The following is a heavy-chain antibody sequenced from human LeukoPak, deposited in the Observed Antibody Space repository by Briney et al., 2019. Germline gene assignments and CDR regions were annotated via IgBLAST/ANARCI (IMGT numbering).Heavy chain of an antibody. Sequence: ASVKVSCKASGYTFTSYDINWVRQATGQGLERMGWMNPNSGNTGYAQKFQGRVTMTRDTSISTAYMELSRLRSDDTAVYYCARVLGYCSSTSCFSFDYWGQGTLVTVSS. CDR1: GYTFTSYD. CDR3: ARVLGYCSSTSCFSFDY. V-gene: IGHV1-8*01. J-gene: IGHJ4*02. D-gene: IGHD2-2*01. CDR2: MNPNSGNT.